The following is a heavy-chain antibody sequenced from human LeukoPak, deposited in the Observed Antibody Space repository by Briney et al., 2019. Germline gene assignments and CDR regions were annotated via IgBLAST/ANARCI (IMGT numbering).Heavy chain of an antibody. J-gene: IGHJ4*02. D-gene: IGHD4-17*01. CDR2: IYHCGST. CDR3: ARQGDTVTTAFDY. CDR1: GYSISSGYY. V-gene: IGHV4-38-2*01. Sequence: SETLSLTCAVSGYSISSGYYWGWIRQPPGKGLEWIGSIYHCGSTYYNPSLKSRVTISVDTSKNQFSLKLSSGTAADTAVYYCARQGDTVTTAFDYWGQGTLVTVSS.